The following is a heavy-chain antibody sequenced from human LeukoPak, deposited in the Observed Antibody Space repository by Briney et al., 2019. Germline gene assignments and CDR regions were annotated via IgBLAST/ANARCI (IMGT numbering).Heavy chain of an antibody. J-gene: IGHJ4*02. D-gene: IGHD2-21*01. CDR2: IYYSGST. Sequence: SETLSLTCTVSGGSISSSSYYWGWIRQPPGKGLEWIGSIYYSGSTYYNPSLKSRVTISVDTSKNQFSLKLSSVTAADTAVYYCASQCGGDCLLYPDLRSQADYWGQGTLVTVSS. CDR3: ASQCGGDCLLYPDLRSQADY. CDR1: GGSISSSSYY. V-gene: IGHV4-39*01.